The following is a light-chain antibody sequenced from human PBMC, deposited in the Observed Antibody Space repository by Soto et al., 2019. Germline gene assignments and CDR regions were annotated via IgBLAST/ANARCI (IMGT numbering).Light chain of an antibody. CDR1: QSVSTN. V-gene: IGKV3-15*01. CDR3: QQKNNWSWT. CDR2: HAS. J-gene: IGKJ1*01. Sequence: EIVMTQSPATLSVSPGDTATLSCRASQSVSTNLVWYQQKPGQAPRLLIYHASARATGIPARFSGSGSGTEFTLTISSLQFEDFAVYYCQQKNNWSWTFGQGTKVEIK.